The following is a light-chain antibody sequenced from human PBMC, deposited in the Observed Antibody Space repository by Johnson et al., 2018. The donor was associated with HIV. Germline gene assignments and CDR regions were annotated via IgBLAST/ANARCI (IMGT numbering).Light chain of an antibody. J-gene: IGLJ1*01. CDR2: ESN. CDR3: GTWDSSLSGV. V-gene: IGLV1-51*02. CDR1: SSNIGKNS. Sequence: QSVLTQPPSVSAAPGQKVTIPCSGSSSNIGKNSVSWYQQLPGTAPKLLIYESNKRPSGITDRFSGSKSGTSATLGITGLQTGDEANYYCGTWDSSLSGVFGTGTKVTVL.